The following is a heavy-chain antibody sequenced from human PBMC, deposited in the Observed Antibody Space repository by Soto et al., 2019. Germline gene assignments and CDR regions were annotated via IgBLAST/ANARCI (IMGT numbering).Heavy chain of an antibody. V-gene: IGHV1-69*12. CDR2: IIPIFSTP. Sequence: QVQLVQSGAEVKKPGSSVTVSCKASGGTFGNSAISWVRQAPGQGLEWMGGIIPIFSTPDYAQKFQGRITITADDSTTTAYMELTSLKSEDTAVYYCARDKDWQQLGGNYYYGIDVWGQGTTVTVSS. CDR3: ARDKDWQQLGGNYYYGIDV. J-gene: IGHJ6*02. CDR1: GGTFGNSA. D-gene: IGHD2-15*01.